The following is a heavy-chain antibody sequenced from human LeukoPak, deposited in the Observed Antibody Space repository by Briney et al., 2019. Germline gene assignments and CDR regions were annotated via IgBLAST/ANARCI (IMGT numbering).Heavy chain of an antibody. CDR2: INWNGGST. CDR1: GFTFDDYG. V-gene: IGHV3-20*04. CDR3: ARDSQLVLTHFDD. Sequence: SGGSLRLSCAASGFTFDDYGMSWVRQAPGKGLEWVSGINWNGGSTGYADSVKGRFTISRDNAKNLLYLQMNSLRAEDTALYYCARDSQLVLTHFDDWGQGTLVTVSS. J-gene: IGHJ4*02. D-gene: IGHD6-13*01.